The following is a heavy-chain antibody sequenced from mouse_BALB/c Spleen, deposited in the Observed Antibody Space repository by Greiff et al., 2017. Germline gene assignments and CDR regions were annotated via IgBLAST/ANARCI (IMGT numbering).Heavy chain of an antibody. CDR3: NARVLRLRD. CDR1: GFNIKDYY. V-gene: IGHV14-4*02. D-gene: IGHD1-2*01. J-gene: IGHJ3*01. CDR2: IDPENGDT. Sequence: VQLQQSGAELVRSGASVKLSCTASGFNIKDYYMHWVKQRPEQGLEWIGWIDPENGDTEYAPKFQGKATMTADTSSNTAYLQLSSLTSEDTAVYYGNARVLRLRDWGQGTLVTVSA.